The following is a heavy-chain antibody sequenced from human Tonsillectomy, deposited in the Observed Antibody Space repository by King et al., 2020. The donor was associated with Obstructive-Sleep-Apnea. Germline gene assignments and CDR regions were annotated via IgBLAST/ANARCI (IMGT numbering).Heavy chain of an antibody. CDR1: GYSISSGYY. Sequence: VQLQESGPGLVKPSETLSLTCTVSGYSISSGYYWGWIRQPPGKGLEWIGSVYHSGSTFYNPSLRSRVTISVDTSKNQFSLKLSSVTAADTAVYYCAREGPTMKVVEVAHWFDPWGQGTLVTVSS. D-gene: IGHD3-22*01. J-gene: IGHJ5*02. CDR2: VYHSGST. V-gene: IGHV4-38-2*02. CDR3: AREGPTMKVVEVAHWFDP.